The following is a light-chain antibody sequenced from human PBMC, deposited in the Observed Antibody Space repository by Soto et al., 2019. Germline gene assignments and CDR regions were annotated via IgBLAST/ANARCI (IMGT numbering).Light chain of an antibody. J-gene: IGKJ1*01. CDR1: QSISNF. V-gene: IGKV3-11*01. CDR3: QQRYNWPWT. CDR2: DAS. Sequence: ESVLTQSPRTLSLSPGERATLSCRASQSISNFLAWYQQKPGQAPRLLIYDASNRASGIPPRFSGSGSGTDFTLTISGLEPEDLAVYYCQQRYNWPWTFGQGTKVDIK.